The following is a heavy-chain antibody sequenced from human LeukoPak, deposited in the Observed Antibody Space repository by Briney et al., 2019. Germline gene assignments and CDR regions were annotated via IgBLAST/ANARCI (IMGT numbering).Heavy chain of an antibody. J-gene: IGHJ4*02. CDR2: IYHSGST. CDR1: GYSISSGYY. V-gene: IGHV4-38-2*02. Sequence: SETLSLTCTVSGYSISSGYYWGWIRQPPGKGLEWIGSIYHSGSTYYNPSLKSRVTISVDTSKNQFSLKLSSVTAADTAVYYCATGWVDSGYDLDPFDYWGRGTLVTVSS. CDR3: ATGWVDSGYDLDPFDY. D-gene: IGHD5-12*01.